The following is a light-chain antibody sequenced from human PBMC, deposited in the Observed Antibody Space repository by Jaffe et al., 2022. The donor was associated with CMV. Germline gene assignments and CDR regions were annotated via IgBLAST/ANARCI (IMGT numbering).Light chain of an antibody. CDR2: KNS. V-gene: IGLV1-47*01. J-gene: IGLJ3*02. CDR3: AAWDDNLKGGV. Sequence: QSVLTQPPSASEYAGQRVTISCSGSYSNIGSGYVFWYQQLPGTAPKLLIYKNSLRPSGVPDRFSGSKSGTSASLAIGGLQSEDEGDYYCAAWDDNLKGGVFGGGTKLTVL. CDR1: YSNIGSGY.